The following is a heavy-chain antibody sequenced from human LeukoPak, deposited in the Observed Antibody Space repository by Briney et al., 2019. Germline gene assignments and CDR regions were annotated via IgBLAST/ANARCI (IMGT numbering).Heavy chain of an antibody. J-gene: IGHJ4*02. V-gene: IGHV4-59*01. CDR3: ARGGYSSSWESPGDY. Sequence: SETLSLTCAVYGGSFSSYYWSCIRQPPGKGLEWIGYIYYSGSTNYNPSLKSRVTISVDTSKNQFSLKLSSVTAADTAVYYCARGGYSSSWESPGDYWGQGTLVTVSS. CDR2: IYYSGST. D-gene: IGHD6-13*01. CDR1: GGSFSSYY.